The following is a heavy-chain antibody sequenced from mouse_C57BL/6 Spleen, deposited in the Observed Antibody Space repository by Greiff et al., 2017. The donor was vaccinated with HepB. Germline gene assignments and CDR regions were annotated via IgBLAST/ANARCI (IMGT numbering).Heavy chain of an antibody. CDR2: IHPNSGST. CDR1: GYTFTSYW. V-gene: IGHV1-64*01. J-gene: IGHJ2*01. Sequence: VQLQQPGAELVKPGASVKLSCKASGYTFTSYWMHWVKQRPGQGLEWIGMIHPNSGSTNYNEKFKSKATLTVDKSSSTAYMQLSSLTSEDSAVYYCARSDLTTVVLDYCGQGTTLTVSS. D-gene: IGHD1-1*01. CDR3: ARSDLTTVVLDY.